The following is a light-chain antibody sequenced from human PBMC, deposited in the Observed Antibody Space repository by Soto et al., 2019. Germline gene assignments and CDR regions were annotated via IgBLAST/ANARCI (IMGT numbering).Light chain of an antibody. Sequence: EIVLTQSPGTLSLSPGERATLSCRASQSVSSSYLAWYQQKPGQAPRLLIYGASSRATGIPDRFSGSGSGTDVTLTISRREPEDFAVYYWQQYGSSSYTFGQGTKLEIK. CDR3: QQYGSSSYT. CDR2: GAS. CDR1: QSVSSSY. V-gene: IGKV3-20*01. J-gene: IGKJ2*01.